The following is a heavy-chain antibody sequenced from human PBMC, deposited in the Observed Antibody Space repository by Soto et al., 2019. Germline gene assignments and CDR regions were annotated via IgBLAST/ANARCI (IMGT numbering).Heavy chain of an antibody. J-gene: IGHJ5*02. CDR1: GFTFDDYG. Sequence: GGSLRLSCAASGFTFDDYGMSWGRQAPGKGKEWVSGINWNGGSTGYADSVKGRFTISRDNAKNSLYLQMNSLRAEYTSLYLCATDSRHTGFDPWGRGTLVTVSS. CDR3: ATDSRHTGFDP. V-gene: IGHV3-20*01. CDR2: INWNGGST. D-gene: IGHD1-1*01.